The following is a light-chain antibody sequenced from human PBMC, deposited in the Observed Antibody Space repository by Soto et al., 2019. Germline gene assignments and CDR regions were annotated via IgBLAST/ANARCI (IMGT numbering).Light chain of an antibody. CDR3: QQYNNGPRT. CDR2: GAS. V-gene: IGKV3-15*01. J-gene: IGKJ1*01. Sequence: ILMTQSPATLYVSPGETATLYCRSSQSVSSNLAWYQQKPGQAPRLLIYGASTRATGIPARFSGSGSGTEFTLTISSLQSEDFEVYYCQQYNNGPRTFGQGTKVDIK. CDR1: QSVSSN.